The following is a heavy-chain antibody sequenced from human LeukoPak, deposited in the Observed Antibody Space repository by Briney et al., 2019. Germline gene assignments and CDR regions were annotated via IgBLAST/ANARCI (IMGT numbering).Heavy chain of an antibody. D-gene: IGHD2-15*01. CDR2: FDPEDGET. V-gene: IGHV1-24*01. Sequence: ASVKVSCKVSGYTLTELSMHWVRQAPGKGLEWMGGFDPEDGETIYAQKFQGRVTMTEDTSTDTAYMELSSLRSEDTAVYYCATDSHCSGGSCYFHWGQGTPVTVSS. J-gene: IGHJ4*02. CDR1: GYTLTELS. CDR3: ATDSHCSGGSCYFH.